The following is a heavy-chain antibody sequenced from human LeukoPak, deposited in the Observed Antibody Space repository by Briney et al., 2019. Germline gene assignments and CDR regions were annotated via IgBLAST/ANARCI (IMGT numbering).Heavy chain of an antibody. CDR3: ARVAGDPGSPDAFDI. D-gene: IGHD2-21*02. CDR1: GYTFTSYG. J-gene: IGHJ3*02. V-gene: IGHV1-18*01. CDR2: ISAYNGNT. Sequence: GSVKVSCKASGYTFTSYGISWVRQAPGHGLEWMGWISAYNGNTEYAQKLQGRVTMSTDTSTSTAYMELRSLRSDDTTVYYCARVAGDPGSPDAFDIWGEETSLTVPS.